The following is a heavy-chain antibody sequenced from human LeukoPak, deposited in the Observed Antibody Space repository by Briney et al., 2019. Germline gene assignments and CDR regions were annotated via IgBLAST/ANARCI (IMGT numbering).Heavy chain of an antibody. Sequence: GGSLRLSWAASGFTFSSYAMSWVRQAPGKGLEWVSAISGSGGSTYYADSVKGRFTISRDNSKNTLYLQMNSLRAEDTAVYYCAKAPITMIVVVSPHPIDYWGQGTLVTASS. CDR2: ISGSGGST. V-gene: IGHV3-23*01. D-gene: IGHD3-22*01. J-gene: IGHJ4*02. CDR3: AKAPITMIVVVSPHPIDY. CDR1: GFTFSSYA.